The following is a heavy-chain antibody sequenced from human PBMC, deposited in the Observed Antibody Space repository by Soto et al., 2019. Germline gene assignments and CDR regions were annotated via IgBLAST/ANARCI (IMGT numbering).Heavy chain of an antibody. CDR3: SKFAPEQGEADYIDY. CDR2: ISGSGGST. D-gene: IGHD1-26*01. V-gene: IGHV3-23*01. J-gene: IGHJ4*02. Sequence: QPGGSLRLSCAAPVFTFSSYAMSWVRQAPGKGLAWVSAISGSGGSTYYADSVKGRFTISRDNAKNTLYLQMNSLRAEDTAVDYCSKFAPEQGEADYIDYLGQGTLVTVSA. CDR1: VFTFSSYA.